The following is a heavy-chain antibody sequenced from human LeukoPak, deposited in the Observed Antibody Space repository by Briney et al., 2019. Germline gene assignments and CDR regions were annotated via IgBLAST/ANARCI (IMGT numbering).Heavy chain of an antibody. D-gene: IGHD3-16*01. CDR1: GFTFNTYP. V-gene: IGHV3-30-3*01. CDR3: ARNRITGHAFDI. Sequence: GGSLRLSCAASGFTFNTYPMHWVRQAPGEGLEWVAVISYDGSKKYYADSVKGRFTISRDNSKNTLSLQMNSLRLEDTAVYYCARNRITGHAFDIWGQGTMVTVSS. CDR2: ISYDGSKK. J-gene: IGHJ3*02.